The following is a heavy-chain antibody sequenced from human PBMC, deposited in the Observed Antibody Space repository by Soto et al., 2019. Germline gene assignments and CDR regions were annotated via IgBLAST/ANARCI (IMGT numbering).Heavy chain of an antibody. Sequence: PSETLSLTCNVSGASISSGDYYWSWIRQPPGKGLEWIGYTHYSGSTKYIPSIKSRVSISVDTSKNQFSLKLTSVTAADTAVYYCVRGGSGYYPRFDCWGQGTLVTVSS. V-gene: IGHV4-30-4*01. CDR1: GASISSGDYY. CDR2: THYSGST. J-gene: IGHJ4*02. CDR3: VRGGSGYYPRFDC. D-gene: IGHD3-3*01.